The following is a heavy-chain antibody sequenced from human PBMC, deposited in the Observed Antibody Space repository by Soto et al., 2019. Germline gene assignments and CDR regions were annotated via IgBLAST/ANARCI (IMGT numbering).Heavy chain of an antibody. CDR1: GGTFSSYA. D-gene: IGHD2-2*01. J-gene: IGHJ6*02. V-gene: IGHV1-69*01. Sequence: QVQLVQSGAEVKKPGSSVKVSCKASGGTFSSYAISWVRQAPGQGLEWMGGIIPIFGTANYAQKFQGRVTITADESTSTAYTELSSLRSEDTAVYYCARVYCSSTSCYDPGMDVWGQGTTVTVSS. CDR2: IIPIFGTA. CDR3: ARVYCSSTSCYDPGMDV.